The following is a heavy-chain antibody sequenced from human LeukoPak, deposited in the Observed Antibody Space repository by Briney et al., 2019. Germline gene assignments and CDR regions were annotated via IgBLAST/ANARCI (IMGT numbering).Heavy chain of an antibody. Sequence: GGSLRLSCAASGFTFSSYAMSWVRQAPGKGLEWVSTFSGTSSTSYADAVKGRVTISRDNSKNTLCLQLNSLRVEDTAVYYCAKLKQWQPQRYFFEYWGQGALVTVAS. CDR1: GFTFSSYA. D-gene: IGHD6-19*01. CDR3: AKLKQWQPQRYFFEY. J-gene: IGHJ4*02. V-gene: IGHV3-23*01. CDR2: FSGTSST.